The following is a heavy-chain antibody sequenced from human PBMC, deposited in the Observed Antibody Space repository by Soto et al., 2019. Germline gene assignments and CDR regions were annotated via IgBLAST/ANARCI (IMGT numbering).Heavy chain of an antibody. V-gene: IGHV3-48*03. CDR3: ARGLRYFDWLLYTPRGMDV. D-gene: IGHD3-9*01. J-gene: IGHJ6*02. CDR1: GFTFSSYE. Sequence: LRLSCAASGFTFSSYEMNWVRQAPGKGLEWVSYISSSGSTIYYADSVKGRFTISRDNAKNSLYLQMNSLRAEDTAVYYCARGLRYFDWLLYTPRGMDVWGQGTTVTVSS. CDR2: ISSSGSTI.